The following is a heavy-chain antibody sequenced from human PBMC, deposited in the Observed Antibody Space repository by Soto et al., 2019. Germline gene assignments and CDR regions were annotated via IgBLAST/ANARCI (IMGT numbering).Heavy chain of an antibody. J-gene: IGHJ4*02. CDR3: VTSLWFGTQPEI. Sequence: QVQLQQWGAGLLKPSETLSLTCAVYGGSFSGYYWTWFRQPPGKGLEWIGEISPSGTTKYIPSLKSRVTISAVTSKNQFSLKVTSVTAADTAVYYCVTSLWFGTQPEIWGQGALVTVSS. V-gene: IGHV4-34*01. D-gene: IGHD3-10*01. CDR2: ISPSGTT. CDR1: GGSFSGYY.